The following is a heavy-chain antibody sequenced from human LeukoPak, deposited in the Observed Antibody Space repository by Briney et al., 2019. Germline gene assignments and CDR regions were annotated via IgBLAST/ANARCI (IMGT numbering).Heavy chain of an antibody. CDR3: ARGPLQTIPTSKIVVYYYPFDY. CDR1: GFTFDDYG. V-gene: IGHV3-20*04. CDR2: INWNGGRT. Sequence: GGSLRLSCAASGFTFDDYGMSWVRQAPGKGLEWVSGINWNGGRTGYADSVKGRFTISRDNAKTSLYLQMNSLRAEDTALYYCARGPLQTIPTSKIVVYYYPFDYWGQGTLVTVSS. D-gene: IGHD3-22*01. J-gene: IGHJ4*02.